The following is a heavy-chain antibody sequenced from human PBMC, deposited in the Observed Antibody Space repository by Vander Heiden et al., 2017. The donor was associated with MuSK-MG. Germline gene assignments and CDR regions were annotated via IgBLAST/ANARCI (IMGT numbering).Heavy chain of an antibody. D-gene: IGHD3-22*01. CDR3: AREHYYDKSLYTMDV. CDR2: ISSSSTTI. Sequence: EVQLVESGGGLVQPGGSLRLSCAASGFTFSSYQMNWVRQAPGKGLEWVSYISSSSTTIYYADSVKGRFTISRDNAKNSLYLQMNSLRAEDTAVYYCAREHYYDKSLYTMDVWGQGTTFTVSS. J-gene: IGHJ6*02. V-gene: IGHV3-48*01. CDR1: GFTFSSYQ.